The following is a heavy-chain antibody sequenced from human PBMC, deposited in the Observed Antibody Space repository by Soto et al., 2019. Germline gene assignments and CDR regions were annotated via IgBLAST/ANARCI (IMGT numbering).Heavy chain of an antibody. J-gene: IGHJ4*01. CDR2: ISSSSSTI. V-gene: IGHV3-48*02. CDR3: ARGGTIAVTTIGDY. CDR1: GFTFRSYN. Sequence: GSLRLSCAASGFTFRSYNMNWVRQAPGKGLDWLSYISSSSSTIYYADSVKARFTISRDNAKNSLYLQMNSLRDDDTAMYYCARGGTIAVTTIGDYWGQGTLVTVSS. D-gene: IGHD5-12*01.